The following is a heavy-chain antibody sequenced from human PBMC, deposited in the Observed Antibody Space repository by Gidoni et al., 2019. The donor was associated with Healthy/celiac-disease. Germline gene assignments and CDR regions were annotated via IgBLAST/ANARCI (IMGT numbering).Heavy chain of an antibody. CDR1: GFTFSSYW. CDR3: ARVLGYCSGGSCLYYYYYGMDV. Sequence: EVQLVESGGGLVQPGGSLRLSCAASGFTFSSYWMSWVRKAPGKGLEWVANRKQDGSEKYYVDSGKGQFTSSRDNAKNSLYLQMNSLRAEDTAVYYCARVLGYCSGGSCLYYYYYGMDVWGQGTTVTVSS. V-gene: IGHV3-7*01. D-gene: IGHD2-15*01. CDR2: RKQDGSEK. J-gene: IGHJ6*02.